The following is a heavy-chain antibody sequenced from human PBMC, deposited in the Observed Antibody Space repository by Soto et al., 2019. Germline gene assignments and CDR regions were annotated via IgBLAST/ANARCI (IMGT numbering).Heavy chain of an antibody. CDR2: ISYDGSNK. CDR3: ASYCSGGSCYLAFDY. D-gene: IGHD2-15*01. J-gene: IGHJ4*02. Sequence: QVRLVESGGGVVQPGRSLRLSCAASGFTFSSYAMHWVRQAPGKGLEWVAVISYDGSNKYYADSVKGRFTISRDNSKNTLYLQMNSLRAEDTAVYYCASYCSGGSCYLAFDYWGQGTLVTVSS. V-gene: IGHV3-30-3*01. CDR1: GFTFSSYA.